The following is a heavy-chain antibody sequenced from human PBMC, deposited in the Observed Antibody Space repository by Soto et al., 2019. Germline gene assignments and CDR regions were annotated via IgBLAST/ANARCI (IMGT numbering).Heavy chain of an antibody. Sequence: PSETLSLTCTVSGGSISSRSHYWGWIRQSPGKHLEWIGSSYYRGSTHYNPSLKTRVTISVDTSKNQFSLKLSSVTAADTAVYYCARSRESSSWAVGGYFDLWGRGTLVTVSS. CDR1: GGSISSRSHY. D-gene: IGHD6-13*01. V-gene: IGHV4-39*01. CDR3: ARSRESSSWAVGGYFDL. CDR2: SYYRGST. J-gene: IGHJ2*01.